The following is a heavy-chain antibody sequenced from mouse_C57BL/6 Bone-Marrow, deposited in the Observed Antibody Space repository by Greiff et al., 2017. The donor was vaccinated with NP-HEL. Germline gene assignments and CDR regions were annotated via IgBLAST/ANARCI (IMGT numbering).Heavy chain of an antibody. CDR1: GFTFSDFY. CDR2: SRNKANDYTT. D-gene: IGHD1-1*01. Sequence: EVKLMESGGGLVQSGRSLRLSCATSGFTFSDFYMEWVRQAPGKGLEWIAASRNKANDYTTEYSASVKGRFIVSRDTSQSILYLQMNALRAEDTAIYYCAREADYGSFYWYFDVWGTGTTVTVSS. V-gene: IGHV7-1*01. CDR3: AREADYGSFYWYFDV. J-gene: IGHJ1*03.